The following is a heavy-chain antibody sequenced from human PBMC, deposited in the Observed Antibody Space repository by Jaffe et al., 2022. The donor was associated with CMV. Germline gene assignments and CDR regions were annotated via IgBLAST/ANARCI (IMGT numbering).Heavy chain of an antibody. J-gene: IGHJ3*02. CDR3: ARLYYYDSSGSESGAFDI. V-gene: IGHV1-2*04. D-gene: IGHD3-22*01. CDR1: GYTFTGYY. Sequence: QVQLVQSGAEVKKPGASVKVSCKASGYTFTGYYMHWVRQAPGQGLEWMGWINPNSGGTNYAQKFQGWVTMTRDTSISTAYMELSRLRSDDTAVYYCARLYYYDSSGSESGAFDIWGQGTMVTVSS. CDR2: INPNSGGT.